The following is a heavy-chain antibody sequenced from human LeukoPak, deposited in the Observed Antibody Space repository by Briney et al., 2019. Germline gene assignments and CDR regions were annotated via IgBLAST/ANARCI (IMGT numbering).Heavy chain of an antibody. D-gene: IGHD6-13*01. Sequence: GASVKVSCKASGYTFTGYYMHWVRQAPGQGLEWMGWINPNSGGTNYAQKFQGWVTMTRDTSISTAYMELSRLRSDDTAVYYCARGQGSSSWYYFDYWGQGTLVTVSS. CDR1: GYTFTGYY. V-gene: IGHV1-2*04. J-gene: IGHJ4*02. CDR3: ARGQGSSSWYYFDY. CDR2: INPNSGGT.